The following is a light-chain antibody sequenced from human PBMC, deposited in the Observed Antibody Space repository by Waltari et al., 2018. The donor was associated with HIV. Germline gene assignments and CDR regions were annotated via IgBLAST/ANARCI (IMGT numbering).Light chain of an antibody. CDR3: QAWDSGLVV. CDR2: QDN. V-gene: IGLV3-1*01. CDR1: KLGNKY. J-gene: IGLJ2*01. Sequence: SYDLTQPPSASVFPGQTASITCSGDKLGNKYACWYQQKPGQSPVVVIYQDNKRPSGIPERFSGSNSGNTATLTISGTQAMDEADYYCQAWDSGLVVFGGGTKLTVL.